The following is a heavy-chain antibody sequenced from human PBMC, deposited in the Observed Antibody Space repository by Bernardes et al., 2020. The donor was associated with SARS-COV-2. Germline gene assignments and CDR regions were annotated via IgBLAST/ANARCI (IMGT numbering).Heavy chain of an antibody. V-gene: IGHV3-74*01. CDR3: ARAGQFYFEY. Sequence: GSLRLSCSASGFSFSNAWVHWVRQTPGKGLVWVSRINSDGGVIDYADSVKGRFTISRDNAKNTLYLQMNSLRVDDTAVYYCARAGQFYFEYWGQGTLVTVSS. CDR1: GFSFSNAW. CDR2: INSDGGVI. J-gene: IGHJ4*02.